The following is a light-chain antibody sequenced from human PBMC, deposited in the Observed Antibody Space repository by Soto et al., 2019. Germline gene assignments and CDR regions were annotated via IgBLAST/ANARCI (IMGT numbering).Light chain of an antibody. CDR3: SSYTTSSNHV. Sequence: QSALTQPASLSGSPGQSITISCTGTSSDIGVYDYVSWFQQHPGKAPKLMISEVNNRPSGVSNRFSGSKSGNTAYLTISGLQAEDEAEYFCSSYTTSSNHVFGNRTKVTVL. CDR2: EVN. J-gene: IGLJ1*01. V-gene: IGLV2-14*01. CDR1: SSDIGVYDY.